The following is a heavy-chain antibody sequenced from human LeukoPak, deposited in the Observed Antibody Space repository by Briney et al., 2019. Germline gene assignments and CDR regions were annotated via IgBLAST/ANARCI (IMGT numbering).Heavy chain of an antibody. J-gene: IGHJ4*02. V-gene: IGHV4-59*01. CDR1: GVSISSYY. CDR2: IYYSGST. CDR3: AREAGARTLDY. Sequence: SETLSLTCTVSGVSISSYYWSWIRHPPGKGLEWIGYIYYSGSTNYNPSLKTRVTISVDTSKNQFSLKLSSVTAADTAVYYCAREAGARTLDYWGPGTLVTVSS.